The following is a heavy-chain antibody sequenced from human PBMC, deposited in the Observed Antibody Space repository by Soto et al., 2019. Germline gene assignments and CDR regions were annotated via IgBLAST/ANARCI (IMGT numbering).Heavy chain of an antibody. CDR1: GFSLSTSGVG. CDR2: IYWDDDK. D-gene: IGHD6-13*01. Sequence: QITLKESGPTLVKPTQTLTLTCTFSGFSLSTSGVGVGWIRQPPGKALEWLALIYWDDDKRYSPSLKSRLTITKDTSKNQVVLTMTNMDPVDTATYYCAHRPPLYSRSWLPFDPWGQGTLVTVSS. CDR3: AHRPPLYSRSWLPFDP. J-gene: IGHJ5*02. V-gene: IGHV2-5*02.